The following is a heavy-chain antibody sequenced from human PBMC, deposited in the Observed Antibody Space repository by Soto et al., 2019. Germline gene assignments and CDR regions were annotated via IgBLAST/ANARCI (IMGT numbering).Heavy chain of an antibody. D-gene: IGHD3-22*01. V-gene: IGHV1-18*01. CDR3: ARDWKYYYDSSGYPGPPPDY. CDR1: GYTFTSYG. J-gene: IGHJ4*02. CDR2: ISAYNGNT. Sequence: ASVKVSCKASGYTFTSYGVSWVRQAPGQGLEWMGWISAYNGNTNYAQKLQGRVTMTTDTSTSTAYMELRSLRSDDTAAYYCARDWKYYYDSSGYPGPPPDYWGQGTLVTVSS.